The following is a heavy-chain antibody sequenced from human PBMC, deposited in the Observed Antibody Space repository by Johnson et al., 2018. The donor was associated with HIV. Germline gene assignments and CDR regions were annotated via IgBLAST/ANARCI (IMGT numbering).Heavy chain of an antibody. Sequence: MQLVESGGGLVKPGGSLRLSCAASGFTFSDYYMSWIRQAPGKGLEWVSYISSSGSTIYYADSVKGRFTISRDNAKNSLYLQMNSLRAEDTAVYYCARDMEAYCSGGSCYSAAFDIWGQGTMVTVSS. CDR1: GFTFSDYY. J-gene: IGHJ3*02. CDR3: ARDMEAYCSGGSCYSAAFDI. D-gene: IGHD2-15*01. CDR2: ISSSGSTI. V-gene: IGHV3-11*04.